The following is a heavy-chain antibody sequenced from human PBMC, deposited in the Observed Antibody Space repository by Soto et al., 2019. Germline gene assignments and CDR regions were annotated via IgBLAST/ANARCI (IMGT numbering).Heavy chain of an antibody. V-gene: IGHV4-34*01. J-gene: IGHJ4*02. CDR3: ARGINYDSSGGYRYFDY. D-gene: IGHD3-22*01. Sequence: QVQLQQWGAGLLKPSETLSLTCAVYGGSFSGYYWSWIRQPPGKGLEWIGEINHSGSTNYNPSLKSRVTISVDTSKHQFSLKLSSVTAADTAVYYCARGINYDSSGGYRYFDYWGQGTLVTVSS. CDR1: GGSFSGYY. CDR2: INHSGST.